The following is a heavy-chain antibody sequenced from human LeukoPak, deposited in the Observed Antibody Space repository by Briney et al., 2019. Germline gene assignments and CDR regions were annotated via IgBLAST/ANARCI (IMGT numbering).Heavy chain of an antibody. CDR1: GGSISSYY. D-gene: IGHD3-10*01. Sequence: SETLSLTCTVSGGSISSYYWSWIRQPPGKGLEWIGYIYYSGSTNYNPSLKSRVTISVDTSKNQFSLKLSSVTAADTAVYYCARVEGFGGSNWFDPWGQGTLVTVSS. J-gene: IGHJ5*02. CDR2: IYYSGST. V-gene: IGHV4-59*01. CDR3: ARVEGFGGSNWFDP.